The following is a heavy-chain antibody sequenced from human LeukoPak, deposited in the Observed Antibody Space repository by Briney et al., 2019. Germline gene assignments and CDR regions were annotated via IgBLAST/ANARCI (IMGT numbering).Heavy chain of an antibody. D-gene: IGHD6-13*01. Sequence: PGGSLRLSCEPSGFTFSSYEMNWVRQAPGKGLEWGSYISSSGKTIYYADSTKGRFTVSRDNAKNSLYLQMNSLRAEDTAVYYCATTSIAAAVPGCFDYWGQGTLVTVFS. V-gene: IGHV3-48*03. J-gene: IGHJ4*02. CDR1: GFTFSSYE. CDR2: ISSSGKTI. CDR3: ATTSIAAAVPGCFDY.